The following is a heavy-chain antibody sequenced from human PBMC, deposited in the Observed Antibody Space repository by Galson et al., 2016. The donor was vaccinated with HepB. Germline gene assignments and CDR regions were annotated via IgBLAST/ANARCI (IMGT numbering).Heavy chain of an antibody. V-gene: IGHV1-18*01. CDR3: ARDAGTGIDY. CDR1: SYTFSNYG. D-gene: IGHD1-14*01. J-gene: IGHJ4*02. CDR2: ISGYNGDT. Sequence: SVKVSCKASSYTFSNYGVSWVRQAPGQGLEWLGWISGYNGDTSYAPNFQARFTMTTDTSTNTANMELKNLASDDTAVYYCARDAGTGIDYWGQGTLVTVSS.